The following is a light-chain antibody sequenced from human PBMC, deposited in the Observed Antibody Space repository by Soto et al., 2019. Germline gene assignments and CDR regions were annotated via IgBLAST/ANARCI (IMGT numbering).Light chain of an antibody. CDR1: QSVSSSY. CDR3: QHYGTSAI. J-gene: IGKJ3*01. CDR2: GAS. V-gene: IGKV3-20*01. Sequence: EIVLTQSPGTLSLSPGERATLSCRASQSVSSSYLAWFQQKPGQAPRLLIYGASSRATGIPDRFSVSASGTDFTLTISSLEPEDLAVYYCQHYGTSAIFGPGTKVDIK.